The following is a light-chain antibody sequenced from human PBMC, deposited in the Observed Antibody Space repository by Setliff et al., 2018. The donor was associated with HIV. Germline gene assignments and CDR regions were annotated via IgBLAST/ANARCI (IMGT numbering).Light chain of an antibody. J-gene: IGLJ1*01. CDR3: CSSAGSYV. CDR1: SSDVGSYNL. Sequence: QSALTQPASVSGSPGQSITISCTGTSSDVGSYNLVSWYQQHPGKAPKLMIYEVSKRPSGVSHRFSGSKSDNPASLTISGLQAEDEADYYCCSSAGSYVFGTGTKVTVL. V-gene: IGLV2-23*02. CDR2: EVS.